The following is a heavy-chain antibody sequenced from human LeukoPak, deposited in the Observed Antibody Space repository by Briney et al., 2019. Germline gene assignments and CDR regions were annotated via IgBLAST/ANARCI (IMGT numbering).Heavy chain of an antibody. Sequence: GGSLRLSCAASGFTFSSYEMNWVRQAPGKGLEWVSYISSSGSTIYYADSVKGRFTISRDNAKNSLYLQMNSLRAEDTAVYYCARKAGSYYNDWYFDLWGRGTLVTVSS. CDR3: ARKAGSYYNDWYFDL. CDR1: GFTFSSYE. J-gene: IGHJ2*01. D-gene: IGHD3-10*01. V-gene: IGHV3-48*03. CDR2: ISSSGSTI.